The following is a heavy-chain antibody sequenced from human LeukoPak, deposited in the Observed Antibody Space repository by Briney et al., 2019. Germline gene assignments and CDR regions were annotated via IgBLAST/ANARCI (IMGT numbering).Heavy chain of an antibody. CDR1: GYTFTSYG. CDR3: ARGVWLGRVEPPDWVPQDY. Sequence: GASVKVSCKASGYTFTSYGISWVRQAPGQGLEWMGWISAYNGNTNYAQKLQGRVTMTTDTSTSTAYMELRSLRSDDTAVYYCARGVWLGRVEPPDWVPQDYWGQGTLVTVST. V-gene: IGHV1-18*01. CDR2: ISAYNGNT. D-gene: IGHD1-14*01. J-gene: IGHJ4*02.